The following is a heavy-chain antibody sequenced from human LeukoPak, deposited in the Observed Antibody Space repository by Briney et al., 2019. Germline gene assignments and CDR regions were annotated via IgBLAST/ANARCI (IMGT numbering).Heavy chain of an antibody. CDR1: GFTFSSHG. CDR2: ISKTSNTR. V-gene: IGHV3-48*02. Sequence: PGGSLRLSCAASGFTFSSHGMNWVRQTPGKGLEWVSYISKTSNTRDYADSVKGRFTISRDNDKNSLSLQMNSLRDEDTAAYYCARDRGYSNYYDYWGQGTLVTVSS. J-gene: IGHJ4*02. D-gene: IGHD5-12*01. CDR3: ARDRGYSNYYDY.